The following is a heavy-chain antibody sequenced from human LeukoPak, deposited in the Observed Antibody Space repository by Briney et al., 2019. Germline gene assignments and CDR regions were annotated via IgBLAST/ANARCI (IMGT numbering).Heavy chain of an antibody. J-gene: IGHJ4*02. D-gene: IGHD3-22*01. V-gene: IGHV3-48*02. Sequence: WGSLRLSCAASGLTFSSYSMNWVRQAPGKGLGWVAYISSFSGTIYYADSVKGRFTISRDNAKNSLYLQMNSLRDEDTAVYYCARGRYDSSGSYSLFDYWGQGTLVTVSS. CDR1: GLTFSSYS. CDR2: ISSFSGTI. CDR3: ARGRYDSSGSYSLFDY.